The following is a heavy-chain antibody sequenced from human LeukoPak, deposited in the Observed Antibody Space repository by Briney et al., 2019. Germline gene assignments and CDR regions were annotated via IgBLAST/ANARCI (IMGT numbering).Heavy chain of an antibody. CDR2: IYYSGNT. V-gene: IGHV4-39*01. CDR1: GGSISSSSYY. CDR3: ARLGCSGSSCYAVGDWFDP. D-gene: IGHD2-15*01. Sequence: SETLSLTFTVSGGSISSSSYYWGWIRPPPGKGLEWIGSIYYSGNTYYNPSLKSRVTISVDTSKNQFSLKLRSVTAADTAVYYCARLGCSGSSCYAVGDWFDPWGQGALVTVSS. J-gene: IGHJ5*02.